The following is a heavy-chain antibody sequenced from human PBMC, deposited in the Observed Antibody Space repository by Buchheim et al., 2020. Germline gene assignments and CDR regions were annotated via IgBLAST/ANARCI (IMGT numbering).Heavy chain of an antibody. CDR1: GFTFSSYA. D-gene: IGHD3-3*01. J-gene: IGHJ6*02. V-gene: IGHV3-30-3*01. Sequence: QVQLVESGGGVVQPGRSLRLSCAASGFTFSSYAMHWVRQAPGKGLEWVAVISYDGSNKYYADSVKGRFTISRDNSKNTLYLQMNSRRAEDTAVYYCARDLGRYDFWSGMGGYYYYGMDVWGQGTT. CDR3: ARDLGRYDFWSGMGGYYYYGMDV. CDR2: ISYDGSNK.